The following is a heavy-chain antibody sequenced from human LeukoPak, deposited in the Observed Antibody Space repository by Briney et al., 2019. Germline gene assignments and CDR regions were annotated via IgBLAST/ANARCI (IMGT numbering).Heavy chain of an antibody. CDR1: GFTFSNYW. D-gene: IGHD5-18*01. Sequence: PGGSLRLSCAASGFTFSNYWMIWVRQAPGKGLEWVGNIKQDGSEKRYADSVRGRFSISRDNAQTSLYLQMNSLRAEDTAVYYCASAVDTAMVGAFDIWGQGTMVTVSS. J-gene: IGHJ3*02. V-gene: IGHV3-7*05. CDR3: ASAVDTAMVGAFDI. CDR2: IKQDGSEK.